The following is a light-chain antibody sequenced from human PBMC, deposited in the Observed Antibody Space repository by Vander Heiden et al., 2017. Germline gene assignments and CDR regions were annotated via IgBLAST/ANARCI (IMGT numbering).Light chain of an antibody. Sequence: HSALTQPAPVSGSPDQSITISCTGTSSAVGSYNVVSWYQQHPGKAPKLMIYEVNKRPSGVSIRFSGSKSGNTASLTISGLQAEDEADYYCSSYAGSSTLVFGGGTNLTVL. CDR3: SSYAGSSTLV. CDR2: EVN. V-gene: IGLV2-23*02. CDR1: SSAVGSYNV. J-gene: IGLJ3*02.